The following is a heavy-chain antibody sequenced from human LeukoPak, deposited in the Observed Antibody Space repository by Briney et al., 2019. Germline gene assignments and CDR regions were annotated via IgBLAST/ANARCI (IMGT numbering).Heavy chain of an antibody. J-gene: IGHJ4*02. CDR3: AKVGYGDYYFDY. CDR1: GFTFDDYA. V-gene: IGHV3-9*01. CDR2: ISWNSGSI. D-gene: IGHD4-17*01. Sequence: GGSLRLSCAASGFTFDDYAMHWVRQAPGKGLEWVSGISWNSGSIGYADSVKGRFTISRDNAKNSLYLQMNSLRAEDTALYYCAKVGYGDYYFDYWGQGTLVTVSS.